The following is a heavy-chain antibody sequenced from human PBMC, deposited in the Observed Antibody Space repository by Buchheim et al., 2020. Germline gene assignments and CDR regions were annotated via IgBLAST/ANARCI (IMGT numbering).Heavy chain of an antibody. CDR2: TWYDGDSK. V-gene: IGHV3-33*01. CDR3: ARHGMDV. J-gene: IGHJ6*02. Sequence: QVRLVGSGGGVVQPGTSLRLSCATSGFMFSNYAMHWVRQAPGKGLEWVAVTWYDGDSKYYGDSVKGRFTISRDNSKNTLYLQMNSLRAEDTAVYYCARHGMDVWGQGTT. CDR1: GFMFSNYA.